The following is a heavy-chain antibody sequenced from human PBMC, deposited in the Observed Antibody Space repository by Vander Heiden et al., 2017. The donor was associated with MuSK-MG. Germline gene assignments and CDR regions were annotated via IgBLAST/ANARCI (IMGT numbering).Heavy chain of an antibody. D-gene: IGHD2-15*01. CDR2: SSAYNGNT. Sequence: QVQLVQSGAEVKKPWASVKVSCKASGYTFPSSGISWLRQAPGQGLECMGWSSAYNGNTNYAQKLQCRVTMTTDTATSTVYMVLRRFRSAEPGVYYCAAEVVIAAQFYGMDFWGQGTPVTVSS. J-gene: IGHJ6*02. CDR1: GYTFPSSG. CDR3: AAEVVIAAQFYGMDF. V-gene: IGHV1-18*01.